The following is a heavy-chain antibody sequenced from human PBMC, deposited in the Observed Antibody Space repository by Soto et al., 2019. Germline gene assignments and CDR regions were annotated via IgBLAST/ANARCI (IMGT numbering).Heavy chain of an antibody. J-gene: IGHJ6*02. D-gene: IGHD3-16*01. CDR3: ARDMTYALRDSYGMDV. Sequence: QVQLQESGPGLVKPSGTLSLTCAVSGGSISSSNWWSWVRQPPGKGLEWIGEIYHSGSTNYNPSLESRVSISVDKSKNQFFLKLSSVTAADTAVYYCARDMTYALRDSYGMDVWGQGTTVTVSS. CDR2: IYHSGST. V-gene: IGHV4-4*02. CDR1: GGSISSSNW.